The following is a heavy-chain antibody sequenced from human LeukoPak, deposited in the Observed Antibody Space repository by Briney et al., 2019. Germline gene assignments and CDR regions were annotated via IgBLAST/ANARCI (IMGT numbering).Heavy chain of an antibody. J-gene: IGHJ4*02. Sequence: GGSLRLSCAASGFTFSSYWVSWVRQAPGQGLEWVANIKQDGSEKYYVDSVKARFTISRDNAKNSLYLQMNSLRAEDTAVYYCARERYDYVWGSYRTGAGSYFDYWGRGTLVTVSS. CDR2: IKQDGSEK. CDR3: ARERYDYVWGSYRTGAGSYFDY. CDR1: GFTFSSYW. D-gene: IGHD3-16*02. V-gene: IGHV3-7*01.